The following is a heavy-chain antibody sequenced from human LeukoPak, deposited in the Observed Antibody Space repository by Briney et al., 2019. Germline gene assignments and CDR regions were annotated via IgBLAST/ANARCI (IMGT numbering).Heavy chain of an antibody. CDR1: GYILPSYD. V-gene: IGHV1-8*03. J-gene: IGHJ6*03. CDR3: ARADSSSWYERYYYYYYMDV. CDR2: MNPNSGNT. Sequence: ASVKVSYKASGYILPSYDIIWVRPATGQGLEWVGWMNPNSGNTGYAQKFQGRVTITRNTSISTAYMELSSLRSEDTAVYYCARADSSSWYERYYYYYYMDVWGKGTTVTVSS. D-gene: IGHD6-13*01.